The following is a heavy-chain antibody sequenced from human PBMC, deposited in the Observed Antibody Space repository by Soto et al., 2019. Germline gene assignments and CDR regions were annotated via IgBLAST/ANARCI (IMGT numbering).Heavy chain of an antibody. J-gene: IGHJ4*02. V-gene: IGHV4-39*01. CDR1: GGSISSSSYY. CDR3: ARQEAQWLGGYYFDY. CDR2: IYYSGST. D-gene: IGHD6-19*01. Sequence: PSETLSLTCTVSGGSISSSSYYWGWIRQPPGKGLEWIGSIYYSGSTYYNPSLKSRVTISVDTSKSQFSLKLSSVTAADTAVYYCARQEAQWLGGYYFDYWGQGTLVTVSS.